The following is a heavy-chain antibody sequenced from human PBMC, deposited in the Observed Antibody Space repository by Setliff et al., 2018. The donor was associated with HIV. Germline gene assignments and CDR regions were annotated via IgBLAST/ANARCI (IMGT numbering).Heavy chain of an antibody. CDR2: INPTGGSSIT. D-gene: IGHD2-21*02. Sequence: VKVSCKASGYSFTSYFMHWVRQAPGQGLEWMGIINPTGGSSITSYAQKFQGRVTMTSDTSTSTAYMELRSLRSDDTAVYYCARAGAEVTSHFDWWGQGTLVTVSS. CDR3: ARAGAEVTSHFDW. CDR1: GYSFTSYF. J-gene: IGHJ4*02. V-gene: IGHV1-46*01.